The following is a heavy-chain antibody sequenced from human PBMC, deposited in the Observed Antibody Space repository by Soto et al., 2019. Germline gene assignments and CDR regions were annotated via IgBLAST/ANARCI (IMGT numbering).Heavy chain of an antibody. J-gene: IGHJ6*02. V-gene: IGHV4-59*08. CDR1: GGSISSYY. Sequence: QVQLQESGPGLVKPSETLSLTCTVSGGSISSYYWSWIRQPPGKGLEWIGYIYYSGSTNYNPSLKSRVTISVDTSKNQFSLKLSSVTAADTAVYYCARHYGYYGMDVWGQGTTVTVAS. CDR2: IYYSGST. D-gene: IGHD3-16*01. CDR3: ARHYGYYGMDV.